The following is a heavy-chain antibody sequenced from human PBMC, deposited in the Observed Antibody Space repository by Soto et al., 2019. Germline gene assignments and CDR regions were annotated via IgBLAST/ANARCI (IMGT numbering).Heavy chain of an antibody. V-gene: IGHV1-3*01. CDR3: ARGSLSSSWYDDYYYYYGMDV. Sequence: QVQLVQSGAEVKKPGASVKVSCKASGYTFTSYAMHWVRQAPGQRLEWMGWINAGNGNTKYSQKFQGRVTITRDTSASTTYMELSSLRSEDTAVYYCARGSLSSSWYDDYYYYYGMDVWGQGNTVTVSS. CDR2: INAGNGNT. J-gene: IGHJ6*02. D-gene: IGHD6-13*01. CDR1: GYTFTSYA.